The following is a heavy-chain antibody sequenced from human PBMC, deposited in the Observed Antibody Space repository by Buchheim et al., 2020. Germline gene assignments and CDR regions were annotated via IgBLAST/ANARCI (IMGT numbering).Heavy chain of an antibody. CDR3: ARSAKRLWFGDQTGPWFDP. Sequence: QLQLQESGSGLVKPSQTLSLTCAVSGGSISSGGYSWSWIRQPPGKGLEWIGYIYHSGSTYYNPSLKSRVTISVDRSKNQFSLKLSPVTAADTAVYYCARSAKRLWFGDQTGPWFDPWGQGTL. D-gene: IGHD3-10*01. CDR1: GGSISSGGYS. J-gene: IGHJ5*02. V-gene: IGHV4-30-2*01. CDR2: IYHSGST.